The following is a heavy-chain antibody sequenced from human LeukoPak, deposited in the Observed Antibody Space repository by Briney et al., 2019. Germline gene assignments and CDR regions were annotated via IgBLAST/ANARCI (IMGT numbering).Heavy chain of an antibody. CDR2: IRGGGAP. V-gene: IGHV3-23*01. CDR3: ANTRDMAVAGKIDY. J-gene: IGHJ4*02. CDR1: GFTFSSHT. Sequence: GGSLRLSCAASGFTFSSHTMNWVRQAPGKGLQWVSSIRGGGAPVYADSVKGRFTISRDDFKSTVFLQMDSLRPEDTAVYYCANTRDMAVAGKIDYWGQGTLVTVSS. D-gene: IGHD6-19*01.